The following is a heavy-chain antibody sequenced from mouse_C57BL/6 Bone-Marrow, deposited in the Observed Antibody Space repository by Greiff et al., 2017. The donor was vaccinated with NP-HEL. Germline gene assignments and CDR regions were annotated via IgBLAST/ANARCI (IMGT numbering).Heavy chain of an antibody. D-gene: IGHD1-1*01. CDR2: ISNLAYSI. J-gene: IGHJ4*01. Sequence: EVQVVESGGGLVQPGGSLKLSCAASGFTFSDYGMAWVRQAPRKGPEWVAFISNLAYSIYYADTVTGRFTISRENAKNTLYLEMSSLRSEDTAMYYCARLDYGSSSYYAMDYWGQGTSVTVSS. CDR3: ARLDYGSSSYYAMDY. V-gene: IGHV5-15*01. CDR1: GFTFSDYG.